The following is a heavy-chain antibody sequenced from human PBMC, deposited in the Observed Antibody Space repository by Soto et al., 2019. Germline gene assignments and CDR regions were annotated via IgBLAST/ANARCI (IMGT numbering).Heavy chain of an antibody. D-gene: IGHD6-19*01. CDR2: MNPSTGNT. CDR3: ARGRIVVAGGFDP. CDR1: GYTFTSYD. V-gene: IGHV1-8*01. Sequence: QVQLVQSGAEVKKPGASVKVSCKASGYTFTSYDIIWVRQATGQGLEWMGWMNPSTGNTDNAQKFQGRLTMTRNTSISTAYMELSSLRFEDTALDYCARGRIVVAGGFDPWGQGTLVTVSS. J-gene: IGHJ5*02.